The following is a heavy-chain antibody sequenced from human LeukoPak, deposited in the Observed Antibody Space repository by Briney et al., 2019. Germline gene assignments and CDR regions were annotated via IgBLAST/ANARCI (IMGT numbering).Heavy chain of an antibody. V-gene: IGHV3-9*01. CDR2: ISWNSGSI. CDR3: AKVGGPWPGDYYYGMDV. Sequence: GGSLRLSCEASGFTFEDYAMHWVRHAPGKGLEWVSGISWNSGSIGYADFVKGRFTISRGNAKNSLYLQMNSLRAEDTALYYCAKVGGPWPGDYYYGMDVWGQGTTVTVSS. J-gene: IGHJ6*02. CDR1: GFTFEDYA. D-gene: IGHD3-3*01.